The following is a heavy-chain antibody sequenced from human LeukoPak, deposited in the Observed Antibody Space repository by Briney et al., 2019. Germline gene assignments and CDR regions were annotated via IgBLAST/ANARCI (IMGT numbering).Heavy chain of an antibody. Sequence: SGTLSLTCTVSGGSISSYYWSWIRQPPGKGLEWIGYIYYSGSTNYNPSLKSRVTISVDTSKNQFSLKLSSVTAADTAVYYCARDRSGVFDPWGQGTLVTVSS. CDR1: GGSISSYY. J-gene: IGHJ5*02. V-gene: IGHV4-59*01. CDR2: IYYSGST. CDR3: ARDRSGVFDP. D-gene: IGHD7-27*01.